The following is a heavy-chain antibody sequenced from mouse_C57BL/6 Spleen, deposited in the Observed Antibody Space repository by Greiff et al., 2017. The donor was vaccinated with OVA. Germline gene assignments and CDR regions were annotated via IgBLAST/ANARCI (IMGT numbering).Heavy chain of an antibody. Sequence: QVQLQQPGAELVMPGASVKLSCKASGYTFTSYWMHWVKQRPGQGLEWIGEIDPSDSYTNYNQKFKGKSTLTVDKSSSTAYMQLSSLTSEDSAVYYCARRGDYERAWFAYWGQGTLVTVSA. CDR2: IDPSDSYT. J-gene: IGHJ3*01. CDR3: ARRGDYERAWFAY. CDR1: GYTFTSYW. D-gene: IGHD2-4*01. V-gene: IGHV1-69*01.